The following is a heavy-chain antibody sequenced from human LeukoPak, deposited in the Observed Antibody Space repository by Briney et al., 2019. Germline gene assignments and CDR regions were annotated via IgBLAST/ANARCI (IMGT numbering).Heavy chain of an antibody. CDR3: ARPRYGSGSLDS. CDR2: INHSGST. CDR1: GESFSGHY. Sequence: SETLSLTCAVYGESFSGHYWTWIRQPPGRGLEWIGEINHSGSTTSNPSLNNRVTISVDTSKNQFSLKLTSVTAADTAVYYCARPRYGSGSLDSWGQGTLVAVSS. D-gene: IGHD3-10*01. V-gene: IGHV4-34*01. J-gene: IGHJ4*02.